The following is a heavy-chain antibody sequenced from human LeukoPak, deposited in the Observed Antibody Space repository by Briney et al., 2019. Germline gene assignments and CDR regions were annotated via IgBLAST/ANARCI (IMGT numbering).Heavy chain of an antibody. CDR2: INHGGST. CDR3: ARRYSGYDWGYYYYYMDV. V-gene: IGHV4-34*01. D-gene: IGHD5-12*01. Sequence: SETLSLTCAVYGGSFSGYYWSWIRQPPGKGLEWIGEINHGGSTNYNPSLKSRVTISVDTSKNQFSLKLSSVTAADTAVYYCARRYSGYDWGYYYYYMDVWGKGTTVTVSS. CDR1: GGSFSGYY. J-gene: IGHJ6*03.